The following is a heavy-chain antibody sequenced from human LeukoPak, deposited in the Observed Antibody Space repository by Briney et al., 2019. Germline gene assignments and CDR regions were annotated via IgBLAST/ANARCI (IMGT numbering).Heavy chain of an antibody. Sequence: SETLSLTCTVSGGSISSYYWSWIRQPPGKGLEWIGYIYYSGSTNYNPSLKSRVTISVDTSKNQFSLKLSSVTAADTAVYYCARVSDSSGYHYYYYGMDVWGQGTTVTVSS. CDR3: ARVSDSSGYHYYYYGMDV. D-gene: IGHD3-22*01. CDR1: GGSISSYY. CDR2: IYYSGST. V-gene: IGHV4-59*01. J-gene: IGHJ6*02.